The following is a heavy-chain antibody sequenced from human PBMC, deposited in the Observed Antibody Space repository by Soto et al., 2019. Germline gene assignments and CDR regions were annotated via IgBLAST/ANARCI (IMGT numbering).Heavy chain of an antibody. Sequence: VQLVQSGAEVKKPGSSVKVSCKASGGTFSSYTISWVRQAPGQGLEWMGRIIPILGIANYAQKFQGRVTITADKSTSTAYMELSSLRSEDTAVYYCARAAGGIAAAGTLFDYWGQGTLVTVSS. CDR2: IIPILGIA. D-gene: IGHD6-13*01. CDR3: ARAAGGIAAAGTLFDY. J-gene: IGHJ4*02. CDR1: GGTFSSYT. V-gene: IGHV1-69*02.